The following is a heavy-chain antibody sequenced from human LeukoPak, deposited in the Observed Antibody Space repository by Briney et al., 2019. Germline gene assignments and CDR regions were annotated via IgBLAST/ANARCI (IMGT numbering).Heavy chain of an antibody. CDR1: GFTFSIYS. J-gene: IGHJ4*02. CDR3: ARLRGYSYGGGY. D-gene: IGHD5-18*01. V-gene: IGHV4-39*01. CDR2: IYYSGST. Sequence: GSLRLSCAASGFTFSIYSMNWIRQPPGKGLEWIGSIYYSGSTYYNPSLKSRVTISVDTSKNQFSLKLSSVTAADTAVYYCARLRGYSYGGGYWGQGTLVTVSS.